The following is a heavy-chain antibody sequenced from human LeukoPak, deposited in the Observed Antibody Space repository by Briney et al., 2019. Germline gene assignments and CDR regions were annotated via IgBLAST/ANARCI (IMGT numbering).Heavy chain of an antibody. CDR1: GFTFSDYF. CDR3: ARMNCSRTSCHDSTRALFDY. J-gene: IGHJ4*02. Sequence: GGSLRLSCAASGFTFSDYFMGWVRQAPGKGLEWVSYITNNGRKTYYADSMKGRFTISRDNAKDTLYLQMNSLRAEDTAVYYCARMNCSRTSCHDSTRALFDYWGQGTLVTVSS. D-gene: IGHD2-2*01. V-gene: IGHV3-11*04. CDR2: ITNNGRKT.